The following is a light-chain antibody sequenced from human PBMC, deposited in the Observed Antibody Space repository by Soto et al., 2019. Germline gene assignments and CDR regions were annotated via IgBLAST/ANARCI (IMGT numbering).Light chain of an antibody. CDR1: EDINNY. CDR2: DAS. V-gene: IGKV1-33*01. J-gene: IGKJ2*01. CDR3: QQYDDLPYT. Sequence: DIQMTQSPSSLSASVGDRVTIACQASEDINNYLSWFQQKPGKAPTLLIYDASKLEAGVPSRFSGSASGADFTFTISSLEAEDIATYFCQQYDDLPYTFGQGTKLEIK.